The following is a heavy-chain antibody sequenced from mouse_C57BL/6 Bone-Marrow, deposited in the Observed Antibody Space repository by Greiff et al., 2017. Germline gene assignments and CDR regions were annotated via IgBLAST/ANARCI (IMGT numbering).Heavy chain of an antibody. V-gene: IGHV1-81*01. CDR3: ARGDGNYPGY. D-gene: IGHD2-1*01. CDR2: IYPRSGNT. J-gene: IGHJ2*01. CDR1: GYTFTSYG. Sequence: VQLQQSGAELARPGASVKLSCKASGYTFTSYGISWVKQRTGQGLEWIGEIYPRSGNTYYNEKFKGKATLTADKSSSTAYMELRSLTSEDSAVYFCARGDGNYPGYWGQGTTLTVSS.